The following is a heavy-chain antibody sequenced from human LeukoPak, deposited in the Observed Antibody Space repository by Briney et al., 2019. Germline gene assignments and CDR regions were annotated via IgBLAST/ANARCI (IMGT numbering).Heavy chain of an antibody. V-gene: IGHV1-18*01. CDR3: ARDRGRAPFDP. D-gene: IGHD3-10*01. CDR2: ISAYNGNT. Sequence: ASVKVSCKASGYTFSTNGISWVRQAPGQGLEWMGWISAYNGNTNYAQKLQGRVTMTTDTSTSTAYMELRSLRSDDTAVYYCARDRGRAPFDPWGQGTLVTVSS. CDR1: GYTFSTNG. J-gene: IGHJ5*02.